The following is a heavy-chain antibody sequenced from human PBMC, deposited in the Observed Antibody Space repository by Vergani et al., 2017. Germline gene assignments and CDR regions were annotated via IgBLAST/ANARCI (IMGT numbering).Heavy chain of an antibody. V-gene: IGHV1-69*13. J-gene: IGHJ4*02. CDR2: IIPIFGTA. CDR3: ARVKSSWGGEGAFDS. D-gene: IGHD3-10*01. CDR1: GGTFSSYA. Sequence: QVQLVQSGAEVKKPGSSVKVSCKASGGTFSSYAISWVRQAPGQGLEWMGRIIPIFGTANYAQKFQGRVTITADESTSTAYMELRSLRSDDTAVYYCARVKSSWGGEGAFDSWGQGTLVTVSS.